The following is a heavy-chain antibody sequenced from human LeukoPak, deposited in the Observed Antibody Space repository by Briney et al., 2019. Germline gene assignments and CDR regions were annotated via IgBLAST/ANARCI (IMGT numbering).Heavy chain of an antibody. CDR3: ARDLGDDLTTVTTGNWFDP. V-gene: IGHV1-18*01. Sequence: ASVKVSCKASGYTFTSYGISWVRQAPGQGSEWMGWISAYNGNTNYAQKLQGRVTMTTDASTSTAYMELRSLRSDDTAVYYCARDLGDDLTTVTTGNWFDPWAREPRSPSPQ. D-gene: IGHD4-17*01. CDR1: GYTFTSYG. CDR2: ISAYNGNT. J-gene: IGHJ5*02.